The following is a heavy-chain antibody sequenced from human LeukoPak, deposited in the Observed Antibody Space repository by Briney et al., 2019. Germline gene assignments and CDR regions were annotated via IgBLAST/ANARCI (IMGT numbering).Heavy chain of an antibody. D-gene: IGHD5-24*01. CDR1: GGSISSHY. Sequence: SETLSLTCTVSGGSISSHYWSWIRQPPGKALEWIGYVYYSERTHYNPSLKSRVIISVDTAQNQFSLRLSSVTAADTAVYYCARASMRRRDGYNRHYEIDYWGQGTLVTVSS. CDR2: VYYSERT. J-gene: IGHJ4*02. CDR3: ARASMRRRDGYNRHYEIDY. V-gene: IGHV4-59*11.